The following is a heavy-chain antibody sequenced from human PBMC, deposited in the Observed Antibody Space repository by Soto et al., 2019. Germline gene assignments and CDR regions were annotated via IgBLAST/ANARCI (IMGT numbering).Heavy chain of an antibody. J-gene: IGHJ5*02. CDR1: GYTFTTFW. V-gene: IGHV5-51*01. Sequence: AESLKISCTGFGYTFTTFWIGWVRQMPGEGLEWIGIIYPGDSDARYSPSFQGQVTMSVDKSITTAYLQWSSLKASDSAMYYCARGYCTASICDPWFDPWGQGTLVTVSS. CDR2: IYPGDSDA. CDR3: ARGYCTASICDPWFDP. D-gene: IGHD2-8*02.